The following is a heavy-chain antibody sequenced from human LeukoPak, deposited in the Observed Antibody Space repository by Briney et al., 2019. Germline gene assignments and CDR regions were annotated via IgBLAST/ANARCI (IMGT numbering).Heavy chain of an antibody. V-gene: IGHV4-61*01. CDR1: GGSISSGSYY. J-gene: IGHJ1*01. D-gene: IGHD2-2*01. CDR2: IYYSGST. CDR3: ALGVPAAPHFQH. Sequence: NPSETLSLTCTVSGGSISSGSYYWSWIRQPPGKGLEWIGYIYYSGSTNYNPSLKSRVTISVDTSKNQFSLTLSSVTAADTAVYYCALGVPAAPHFQHWGQGTLVTVSS.